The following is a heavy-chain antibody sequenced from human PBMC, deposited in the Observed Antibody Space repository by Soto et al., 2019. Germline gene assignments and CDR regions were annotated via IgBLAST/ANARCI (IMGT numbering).Heavy chain of an antibody. D-gene: IGHD3-10*01. V-gene: IGHV3-48*02. CDR3: ARDSGLRGASP. Sequence: EVQLVESGGGLVQPWGSLRLSCAASGFTFSSYSMNWVRQAPGKGLEWVSYISSSSSTIYYADSVKGRFTISRDNAKNSLYLKMNSLRDEDTAVYYCARDSGLRGASPWGQGTLVTVSS. CDR1: GFTFSSYS. CDR2: ISSSSSTI. J-gene: IGHJ5*02.